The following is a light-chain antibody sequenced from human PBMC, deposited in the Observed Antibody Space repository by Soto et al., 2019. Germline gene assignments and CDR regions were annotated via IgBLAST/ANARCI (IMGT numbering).Light chain of an antibody. J-gene: IGLJ2*01. Sequence: QSVLTQPRSVSGSPGQSVTISCTGTSSDFGGYNFVSWYQHHPGKAPKVLIYDVSKRPSGVPDRFSGSKSGNTASLTISGLQAEDEADYHCCSYAGTYTYVVFGGGTRSPS. CDR1: SSDFGGYNF. CDR3: CSYAGTYTYVV. CDR2: DVS. V-gene: IGLV2-11*01.